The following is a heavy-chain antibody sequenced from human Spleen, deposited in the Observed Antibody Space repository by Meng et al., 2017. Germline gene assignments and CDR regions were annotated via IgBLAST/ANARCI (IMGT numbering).Heavy chain of an antibody. J-gene: IGHJ4*02. CDR3: ARAGTWYPGGSANGDY. CDR2: INTDNGNT. V-gene: IGHV1-3*04. Sequence: QVQLVQSGAEVKKPGASVKVSCKASGYTFTNYAMHWVRQAPGQRPEWMGWINTDNGNTKYSQKFQGRVTFSRDTSASTASMELSSLTSEDTAVYYCARAGTWYPGGSANGDYWGQGTLVTVSS. CDR1: GYTFTNYA. D-gene: IGHD6-13*01.